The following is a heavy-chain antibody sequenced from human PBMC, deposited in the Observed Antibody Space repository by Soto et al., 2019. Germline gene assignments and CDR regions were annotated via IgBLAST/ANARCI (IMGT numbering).Heavy chain of an antibody. V-gene: IGHV4-39*01. CDR1: GGSISSASYF. Sequence: QLQLQESGPGLVKPSETLSLTCTVSGGSISSASYFWGWIRQPPGKGLEWIGTIYYGGNTDYNPSLQSRVTLSVDTSKNQFSLRLTSVTAADTAVHYCARSCGGDCYSDTFHIWGQGTMVAVSS. J-gene: IGHJ3*02. CDR3: ARSCGGDCYSDTFHI. CDR2: IYYGGNT. D-gene: IGHD2-21*02.